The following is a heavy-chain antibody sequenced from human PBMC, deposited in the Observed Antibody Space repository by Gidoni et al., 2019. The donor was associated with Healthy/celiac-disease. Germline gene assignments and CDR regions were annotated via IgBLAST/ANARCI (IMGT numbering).Heavy chain of an antibody. D-gene: IGHD3-16*02. V-gene: IGHV3-30*18. J-gene: IGHJ4*02. CDR1: GFTFSSYG. CDR2: ISYDGSNK. Sequence: QVQLVESGGGVVQPGRSLRLSCAASGFTFSSYGMHWVRQAPGQGPGKGLEWVAVISYDGSNKYYADSVKGRFTISRDNSKNTLYLQMNSLRAEDTAVYYCAKDCSSPFQGFTFGGVIEHPDYWGQGTLVTVSS. CDR3: AKDCSSPFQGFTFGGVIEHPDY.